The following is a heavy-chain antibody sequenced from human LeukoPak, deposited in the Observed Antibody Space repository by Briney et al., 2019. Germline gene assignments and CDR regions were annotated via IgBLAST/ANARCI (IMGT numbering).Heavy chain of an antibody. V-gene: IGHV1-69*05. Sequence: KVSCKASGGTFSGYAISWVRQAPGQGLEWMGRIISIFGTANYAQKFQGRVTITTDESTNTAYMELSSLRSEDTAVYYCARGNWDSSGWYYDYWGQGTLVTVSS. CDR3: ARGNWDSSGWYYDY. CDR2: IISIFGTA. J-gene: IGHJ4*02. CDR1: GGTFSGYA. D-gene: IGHD6-19*01.